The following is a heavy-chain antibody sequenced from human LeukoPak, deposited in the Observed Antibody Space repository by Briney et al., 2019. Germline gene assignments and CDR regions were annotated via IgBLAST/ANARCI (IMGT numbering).Heavy chain of an antibody. Sequence: SETLSLTCAVSGASITHYYWNWIRQPPGKGLEWIGFIDYSAYSKYNPSLKSRVTISRDTSRNQFSLKLNSVTAADMAVYYCAKSTESSGWYDYWGQGILVTVSS. CDR2: IDYSAYS. CDR1: GASITHYY. D-gene: IGHD6-19*01. J-gene: IGHJ4*02. CDR3: AKSTESSGWYDY. V-gene: IGHV4-59*03.